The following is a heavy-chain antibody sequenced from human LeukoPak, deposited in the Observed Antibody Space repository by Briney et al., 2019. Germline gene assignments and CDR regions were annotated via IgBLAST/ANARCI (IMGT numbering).Heavy chain of an antibody. CDR3: AKDTTNYYGSGSFDY. Sequence: WGSLRLSCAASGFTFSNYGMHWVRQAPGKGLEWVAFIRYDGSNKYYADSVKGRFTISRDNSKNTLYLQMNSLRAEDTAVYYCAKDTTNYYGSGSFDYWGQGTLVTVSS. V-gene: IGHV3-30*02. J-gene: IGHJ4*02. CDR2: IRYDGSNK. CDR1: GFTFSNYG. D-gene: IGHD3-10*01.